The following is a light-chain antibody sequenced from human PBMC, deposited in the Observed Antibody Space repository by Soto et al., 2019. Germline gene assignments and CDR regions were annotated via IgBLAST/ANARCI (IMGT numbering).Light chain of an antibody. Sequence: QSVLTQPASVSGSPGQSITISCTGTSSDVGGYNYVSWYQQHPGKAPKLMIYAVTDRPSGVSSRFSGSKSGNTASLTISGLQAEDEADYYCSSYAVGRTYVFGTGTKVTVL. CDR2: AVT. J-gene: IGLJ1*01. CDR1: SSDVGGYNY. V-gene: IGLV2-14*01. CDR3: SSYAVGRTYV.